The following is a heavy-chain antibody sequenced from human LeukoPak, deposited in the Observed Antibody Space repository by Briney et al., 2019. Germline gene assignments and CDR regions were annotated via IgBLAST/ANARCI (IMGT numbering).Heavy chain of an antibody. D-gene: IGHD3-22*01. CDR1: GGPISSGDYY. Sequence: SQTLSLTCTVSGGPISSGDYYWSWIRQPPGKGLEWIGYIYYSGSTYYNPSLKSRVTMSVDTSKNQFSLKLSSVTAADTAVYYCARGVDTYYYDSSPVDWGQGTLVTVSS. V-gene: IGHV4-30-4*01. CDR2: IYYSGST. J-gene: IGHJ4*02. CDR3: ARGVDTYYYDSSPVD.